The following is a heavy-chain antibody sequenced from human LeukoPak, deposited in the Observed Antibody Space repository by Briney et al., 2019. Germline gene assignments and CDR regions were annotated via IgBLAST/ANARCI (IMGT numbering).Heavy chain of an antibody. CDR3: TRDSGTYNWLDP. Sequence: PGGSLRLSCAASGFTFSGSAIHWARQSSGKGLEWVGHIDKKDNFYATTSAASVTGRFTISRDDSKNTAYLQMNSLKTEDTALYYCTRDSGTYNWLDPWGQGTLVTVSS. CDR1: GFTFSGSA. CDR2: IDKKDNFYAT. D-gene: IGHD1-26*01. J-gene: IGHJ5*02. V-gene: IGHV3-73*01.